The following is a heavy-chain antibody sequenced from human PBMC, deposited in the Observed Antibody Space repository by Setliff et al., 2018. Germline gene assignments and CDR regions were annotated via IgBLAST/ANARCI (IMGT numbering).Heavy chain of an antibody. CDR3: VRDRTAYSYGLDV. Sequence: PSETLSLTCTVSGASINNHFWCWVRQPPRKGLEWIGEISHRGSTNYSPSLRSRVTMSVDTSKNQFALNLRSVTAADAAVSYGVRDRTAYSYGLDVWGQGTTVTVSS. CDR2: ISHRGST. CDR1: GASINNHF. V-gene: IGHV4-59*11. J-gene: IGHJ6*02.